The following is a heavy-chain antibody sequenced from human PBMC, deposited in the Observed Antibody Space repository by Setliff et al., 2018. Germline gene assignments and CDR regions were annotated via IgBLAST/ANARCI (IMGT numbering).Heavy chain of an antibody. V-gene: IGHV4-34*01. J-gene: IGHJ5*02. CDR3: ARGIGGYCSSMSCSNESWP. Sequence: SETLSLTCAVYSGSFSGYFWSWIRQPPGKGLEWIGEINHSGSTNYNPSLKSRVTISVDTSKNQFSLKLSSVAAADTAVYYCARGIGGYCSSMSCSNESWPWGQGTLVTVSS. D-gene: IGHD2-2*01. CDR2: INHSGST. CDR1: SGSFSGYF.